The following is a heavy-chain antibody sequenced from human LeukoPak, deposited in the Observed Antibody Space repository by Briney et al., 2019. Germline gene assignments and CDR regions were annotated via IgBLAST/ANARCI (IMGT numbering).Heavy chain of an antibody. CDR2: IYYTGNT. D-gene: IGHD3/OR15-3a*01. CDR1: GVSISSSNSY. Sequence: SETLSLTCTVSGVSISSSNSYWGWIRQPPGKGLEWIGSIYYTGNTYYHASLKSRFTISIATSKNHISLRLTSVTATDTAIYYCARQTGSGLFILPGGQGTLVTVSS. CDR3: ARQTGSGLFILP. V-gene: IGHV4-39*01. J-gene: IGHJ4*02.